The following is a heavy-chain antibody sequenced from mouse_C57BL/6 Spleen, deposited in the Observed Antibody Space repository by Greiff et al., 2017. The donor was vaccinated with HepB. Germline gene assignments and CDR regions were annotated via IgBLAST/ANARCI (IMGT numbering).Heavy chain of an antibody. V-gene: IGHV1-72*01. J-gene: IGHJ3*01. CDR1: GYTFTSYW. Sequence: QVQLQQPGAELVKPGASVKLSCKASGYTFTSYWMHWVKQRPGRGLGWMGRIDPNSGGTKYNEKFKSKATLTVDKPSSTAYMQLSSLTSEDSAVYYCARGDYDYDGFAYWGQGTLVTVSA. CDR3: ARGDYDYDGFAY. D-gene: IGHD2-4*01. CDR2: IDPNSGGT.